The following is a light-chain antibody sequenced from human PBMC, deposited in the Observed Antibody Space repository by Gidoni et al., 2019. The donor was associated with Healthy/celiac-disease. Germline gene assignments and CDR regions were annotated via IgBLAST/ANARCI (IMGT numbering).Light chain of an antibody. CDR3: QQDNIFPWS. J-gene: IGKJ1*01. V-gene: IGKV1-5*03. Sequence: DIQMTQSPSTLSASVGDRVTITCRANQTVNTWLAWYQQKPGKAPNLLIYRASSLKSGVPSRFSGSGSETEFTLTISSLQPDDLATYYCQQDNIFPWSFGQGTRFEIK. CDR1: QTVNTW. CDR2: RAS.